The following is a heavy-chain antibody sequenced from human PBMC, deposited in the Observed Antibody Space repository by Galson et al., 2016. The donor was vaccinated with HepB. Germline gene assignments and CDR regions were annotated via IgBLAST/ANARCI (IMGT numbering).Heavy chain of an antibody. J-gene: IGHJ4*02. D-gene: IGHD5-12*01. CDR1: GFAFSSYW. CDR2: INSDGSRR. Sequence: SLRLSCAASGFAFSSYWMYWVRQPPGKGLVWVSRINSDGSRRTYADSVKGRFTISRDNARNTQYLQMDSLRAEDTAVYYCARGGYDGYEIDYWGQGTLVSVSS. CDR3: ARGGYDGYEIDY. V-gene: IGHV3-74*01.